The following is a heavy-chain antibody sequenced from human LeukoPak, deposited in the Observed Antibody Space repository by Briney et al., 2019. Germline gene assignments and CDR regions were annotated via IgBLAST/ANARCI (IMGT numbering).Heavy chain of an antibody. Sequence: SQTLSLTCTVSGGSISSGGYYWSWIRQHPGKGLEWIGYIYYSGSTYYNPSLKSRVTISVDTSKNQFSLKLSSVTAADTAVYYCVAPYSNPGDRSIDYWGQGTLVTVSS. CDR1: GGSISSGGYY. J-gene: IGHJ4*02. V-gene: IGHV4-31*03. CDR3: VAPYSNPGDRSIDY. CDR2: IYYSGST. D-gene: IGHD4-11*01.